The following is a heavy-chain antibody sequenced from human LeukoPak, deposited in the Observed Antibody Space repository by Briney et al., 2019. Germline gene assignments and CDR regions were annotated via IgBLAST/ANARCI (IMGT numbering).Heavy chain of an antibody. D-gene: IGHD3-22*01. CDR3: ARGHPVRPMYYYDSSGSFK. CDR1: GFTFSNYA. J-gene: IGHJ4*02. Sequence: GGSLRLSCAASGFTFSNYAMSWVRQAPGKGLEWVSAISGSGGSTYYADSVKGRFTISRDNSKNTLYLQMNSLRAEDTAVYYCARGHPVRPMYYYDSSGSFKWGQGTLVTVSS. CDR2: ISGSGGST. V-gene: IGHV3-23*01.